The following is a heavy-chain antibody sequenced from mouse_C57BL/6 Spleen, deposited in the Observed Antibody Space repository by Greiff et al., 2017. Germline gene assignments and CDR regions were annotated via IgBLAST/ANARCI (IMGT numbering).Heavy chain of an antibody. CDR2: IRLKSDNYAT. V-gene: IGHV6-3*01. D-gene: IGHD1-1*01. CDR1: GFTFSNYW. Sequence: DVKLQESGGGLVQPGGSMKLSCVASGFTFSNYWMNWVRQSPEKGLEWVAQIRLKSDNYATHYAESVKGRFTISRDDSKSSVNLQMNKLRAEDTGIKYCTGNYYGCRNWYCDVWGTGTTVTVSS. J-gene: IGHJ1*03. CDR3: TGNYYGCRNWYCDV.